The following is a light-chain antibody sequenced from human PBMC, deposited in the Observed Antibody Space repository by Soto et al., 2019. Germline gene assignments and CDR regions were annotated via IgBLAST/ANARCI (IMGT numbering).Light chain of an antibody. Sequence: QSVLTQPASVSGSPGQSITISCTGTSSDVGGYNYVSWYQQHPGKAPKLMIYDVSNLTSGVSNRFSGSKSGNTASLTISGLQAEDEADYYCSSYTSSSTWVFGGGTKLT. CDR2: DVS. V-gene: IGLV2-14*01. CDR1: SSDVGGYNY. CDR3: SSYTSSSTWV. J-gene: IGLJ3*02.